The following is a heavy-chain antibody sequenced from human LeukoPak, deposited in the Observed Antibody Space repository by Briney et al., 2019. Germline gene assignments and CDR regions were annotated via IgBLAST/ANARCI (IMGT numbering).Heavy chain of an antibody. CDR3: ARDQSITGTTGDYYYTDV. Sequence: GGSLRLSCAASGFTFSSYSMNWVRQAPGKGLEWVSSISSSSSYIYYADSVKGRFTISRDNAKNSLYLQMNSLRAEDTAVYYCARDQSITGTTGDYYYTDVWGKGTTVTVSS. D-gene: IGHD1-7*01. CDR2: ISSSSSYI. V-gene: IGHV3-21*01. CDR1: GFTFSSYS. J-gene: IGHJ6*03.